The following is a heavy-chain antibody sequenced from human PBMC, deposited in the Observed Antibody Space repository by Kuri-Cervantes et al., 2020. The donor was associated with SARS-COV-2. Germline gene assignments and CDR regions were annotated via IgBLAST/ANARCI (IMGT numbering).Heavy chain of an antibody. D-gene: IGHD3-10*01. J-gene: IGHJ6*02. Sequence: GSLRLSCAVYGGSFSGYYWSWIRQPPGKGLEWIGEINHSGSTNYNPSLKSRVTISVDTSKNQFSLKLSSVTAADTAVYYCARGMVRGLIQSYYCGMDVWGQGTTVTVSS. CDR1: GGSFSGYY. CDR2: INHSGST. CDR3: ARGMVRGLIQSYYCGMDV. V-gene: IGHV4-34*01.